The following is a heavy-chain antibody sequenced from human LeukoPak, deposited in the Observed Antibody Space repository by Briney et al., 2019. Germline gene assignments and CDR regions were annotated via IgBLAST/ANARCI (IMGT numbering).Heavy chain of an antibody. D-gene: IGHD6-13*01. J-gene: IGHJ5*02. CDR3: ARGDSSSWYFSGQNNWFDP. V-gene: IGHV1-18*04. CDR2: ISAYNGNT. CDR1: GYTFTSYY. Sequence: ASVKVSCKASGYTFTSYYMHWVRQAPGQGLEWMGWISAYNGNTNYAQKLQGRVTMTTDTSTSTAYMELRSLRSDNTAVYYCARGDSSSWYFSGQNNWFDPWGQGTLVTVSS.